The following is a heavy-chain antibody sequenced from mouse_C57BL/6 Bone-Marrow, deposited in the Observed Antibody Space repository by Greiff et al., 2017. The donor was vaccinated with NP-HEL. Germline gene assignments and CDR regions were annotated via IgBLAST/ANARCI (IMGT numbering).Heavy chain of an antibody. V-gene: IGHV7-3*01. CDR2: IRNKANGYTT. J-gene: IGHJ2*01. D-gene: IGHD1-1*01. CDR3: ARSLITTVVATDY. CDR1: GFTFTDYY. Sequence: DVKLVESGGGLVQPGGSLSLSCAASGFTFTDYYMSWVRQPPGKALEWLGFIRNKANGYTTEYSASVKGRFTISRDNSQSILYLQMNALRAEDSATYYCARSLITTVVATDYWGQGTTLTVSS.